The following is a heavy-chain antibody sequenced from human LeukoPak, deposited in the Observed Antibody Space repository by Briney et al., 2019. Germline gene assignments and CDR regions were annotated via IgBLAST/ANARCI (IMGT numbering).Heavy chain of an antibody. Sequence: PGGPLRLSCAASGFTFSSYSMNWVRQAPGKGLEWVSYISSSSSTIYYADSVKGRFTISRDNAKNSLYLQMNSLRAEDTAVYYCARDWDIVVVIPGWFDPWGQGTLVTVSS. J-gene: IGHJ5*01. CDR3: ARDWDIVVVIPGWFDP. D-gene: IGHD3-22*01. CDR1: GFTFSSYS. CDR2: ISSSSSTI. V-gene: IGHV3-48*04.